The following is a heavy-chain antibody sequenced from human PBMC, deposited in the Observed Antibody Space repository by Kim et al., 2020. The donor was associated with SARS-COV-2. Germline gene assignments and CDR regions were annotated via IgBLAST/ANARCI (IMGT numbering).Heavy chain of an antibody. D-gene: IGHD2-2*01. CDR2: INHSGST. CDR3: ARGTKQGGTSDYYYYYYG. CDR1: GGSFSGYY. V-gene: IGHV4-34*01. Sequence: SETLSLTCAVYGGSFSGYYWSWIRQPPGKGLEWIGEINHSGSTNYNPSLKSRVTISVDTSKNQFSLKLSSVTAADTAVYYCARGTKQGGTSDYYYYYYG. J-gene: IGHJ6*01.